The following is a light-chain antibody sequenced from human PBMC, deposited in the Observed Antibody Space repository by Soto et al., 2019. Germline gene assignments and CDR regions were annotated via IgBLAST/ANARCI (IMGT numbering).Light chain of an antibody. CDR1: SSDVGAYNY. CDR3: SSYTGTSTVV. V-gene: IGLV2-14*01. CDR2: EVT. Sequence: QSALTQPAAVSGSPGQSITISCTGTSSDVGAYNYVSWYQLHPGKAPKLMIYEVTNRPSGVSNRFSGSKSGSTASLTISGLQPEDEADYYCSSYTGTSTVVFGGGTKLTVL. J-gene: IGLJ2*01.